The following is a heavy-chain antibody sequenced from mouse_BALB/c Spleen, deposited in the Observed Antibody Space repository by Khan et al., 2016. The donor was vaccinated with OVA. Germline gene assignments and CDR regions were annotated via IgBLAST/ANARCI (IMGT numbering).Heavy chain of an antibody. CDR3: GRGNYYGSSSGFGY. V-gene: IGHV1-9*01. J-gene: IGHJ3*01. D-gene: IGHD1-1*01. Sequence: VQLVESGAELMKPGASVKISCKATGYTFSSYWIEWVKQRPGHGLEWIGEILPGSGRNNYNEKFKGKATFTADTSSNTAYMQLSSLTSEDSAVYYCGRGNYYGSSSGFGYWGQGTLVTVSA. CDR1: GYTFSSYW. CDR2: ILPGSGRN.